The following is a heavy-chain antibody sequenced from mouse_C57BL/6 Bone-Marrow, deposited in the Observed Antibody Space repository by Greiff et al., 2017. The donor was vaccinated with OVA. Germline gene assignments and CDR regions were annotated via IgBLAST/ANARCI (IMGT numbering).Heavy chain of an antibody. V-gene: IGHV1-81*01. J-gene: IGHJ2*01. CDR3: MMYGYDDY. D-gene: IGHD2-2*01. Sequence: QVQLQQSGAELARPGASVKLSCKASGYTFTSYGISWVKQRTGQGLEWIGEIYPRRGNTYYNEKFKGKSTLTADKSSSTAYMELRSLTSEDSAVYFCMMYGYDDYWGKGTTLTVSS. CDR1: GYTFTSYG. CDR2: IYPRRGNT.